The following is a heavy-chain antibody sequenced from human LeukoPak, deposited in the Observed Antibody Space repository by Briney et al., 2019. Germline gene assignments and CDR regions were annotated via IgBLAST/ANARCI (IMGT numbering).Heavy chain of an antibody. V-gene: IGHV4-39*07. Sequence: PSETLSLTRTVSGGSVTSSSYFWGWIRQPPGKGLEWIGSIYYSGSTYYNPSLKSRVTVSVDTSKNQFSLKLSSVTAADTAVYYCARGDTVAHAFDIWGQGTMVTVSS. CDR1: GGSVTSSSYF. CDR2: IYYSGST. D-gene: IGHD4-23*01. J-gene: IGHJ3*02. CDR3: ARGDTVAHAFDI.